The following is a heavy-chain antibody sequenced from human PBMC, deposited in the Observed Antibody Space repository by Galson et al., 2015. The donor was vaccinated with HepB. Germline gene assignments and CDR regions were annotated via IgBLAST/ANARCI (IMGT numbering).Heavy chain of an antibody. Sequence: SVKVSCKASGYTFTTYAIHWVRQAPGQGLEWMGWINSANGNTKYSERFQGRVTVTRDTSASIAHMELSSLSSEDTAVYYCAKPLSVDYYYGLDVWGQGTTVTVSS. CDR1: GYTFTTYA. CDR3: AKPLSVDYYYGLDV. J-gene: IGHJ6*02. V-gene: IGHV1-3*01. CDR2: INSANGNT.